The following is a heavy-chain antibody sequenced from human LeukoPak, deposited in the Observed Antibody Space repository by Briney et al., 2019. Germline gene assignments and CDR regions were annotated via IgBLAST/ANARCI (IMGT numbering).Heavy chain of an antibody. D-gene: IGHD1-26*01. CDR1: GFSFTFYY. Sequence: GASLKVSCKTSGFSFTFYYMHWMRQAPRQGLEWMGWINANTGDTRYAPKFQGRVTMTRDVSITTAYMELSGLRSDDTAIYYCARDLIEGATNFWGQGTLVTVSS. CDR3: ARDLIEGATNF. V-gene: IGHV1-2*02. CDR2: INANTGDT. J-gene: IGHJ4*02.